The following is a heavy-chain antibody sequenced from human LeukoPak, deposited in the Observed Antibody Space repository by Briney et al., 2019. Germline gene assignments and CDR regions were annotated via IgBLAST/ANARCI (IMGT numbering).Heavy chain of an antibody. CDR1: GFTFSSYA. D-gene: IGHD1-26*01. CDR2: ISGSGGST. Sequence: GGSLRLSCAASGFTFSSYAMSWVRQAPGKGLEWVSTISGSGGSTYYADSVKGRFTISRDNSENTLYLQMDSLRAEDTAVYYCAKKRGVGATAVTHFDYWGQGTLVTVSS. V-gene: IGHV3-23*01. CDR3: AKKRGVGATAVTHFDY. J-gene: IGHJ4*02.